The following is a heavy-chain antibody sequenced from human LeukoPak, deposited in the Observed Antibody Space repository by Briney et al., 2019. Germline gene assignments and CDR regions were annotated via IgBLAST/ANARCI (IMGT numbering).Heavy chain of an antibody. CDR3: ARASRYCSGGSCYLGAFDI. Sequence: ASMKVSCKTSGYTFSGYGISWVRQAPGQGLEWMGWISTYNGNTNYAQKFQDRVTMTTDTSTSTAYMELSSLRSEDTAVYYCARASRYCSGGSCYLGAFDIWGQGTMVTVSS. CDR2: ISTYNGNT. J-gene: IGHJ3*02. V-gene: IGHV1-18*01. D-gene: IGHD2-15*01. CDR1: GYTFSGYG.